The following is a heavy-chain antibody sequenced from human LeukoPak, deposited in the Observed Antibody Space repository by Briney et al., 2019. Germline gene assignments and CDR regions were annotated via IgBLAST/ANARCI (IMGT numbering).Heavy chain of an antibody. CDR3: ARKSLWFKYYDY. D-gene: IGHD2-21*01. CDR1: GFTFTSYT. J-gene: IGHJ4*02. CDR2: TSYDGGNR. V-gene: IGHV3-30*01. Sequence: PGGSLRLSCAASGFTFTSYTTHWVRQPPGQGLEWVAATSYDGGNRYYADYVKGRFTISRDNSNNTLFLQMKSLRPEDTAVYFCARKSLWFKYYDYWGQGIWVTVSS.